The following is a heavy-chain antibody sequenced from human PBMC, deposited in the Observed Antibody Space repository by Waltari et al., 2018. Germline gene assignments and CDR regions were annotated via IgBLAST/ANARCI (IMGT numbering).Heavy chain of an antibody. D-gene: IGHD3-3*01. J-gene: IGHJ6*02. V-gene: IGHV3-48*01. CDR1: GFTFSSYS. CDR2: ISSSSSTI. CDR3: TRDGTWYDSL. Sequence: EVQLVESGGGLVQPGGSLRLSCAASGFTFSSYSMNWVRQAPGKGLEWVSYISSSSSTIYYADSVKGRFTISRDNAKNSLYLQMNSLRAEDTAVYYCTRDGTWYDSLWGQGTTVTVSS.